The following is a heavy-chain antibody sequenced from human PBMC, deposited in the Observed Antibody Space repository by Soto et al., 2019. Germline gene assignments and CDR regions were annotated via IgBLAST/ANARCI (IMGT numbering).Heavy chain of an antibody. V-gene: IGHV1-8*01. CDR2: MDSYTGNT. Sequence: QAQLVQSGAEVKKPGASVKISCKASGYTLSTYDINWVRQAAGQGLEWMGWMDSYTGNTGYAQEFQGRLIMTRATSINAAYMELSSLQSEDTAVYFCATGSQTLDYWGQGTLVTVSS. CDR3: ATGSQTLDY. J-gene: IGHJ4*02. CDR1: GYTLSTYD.